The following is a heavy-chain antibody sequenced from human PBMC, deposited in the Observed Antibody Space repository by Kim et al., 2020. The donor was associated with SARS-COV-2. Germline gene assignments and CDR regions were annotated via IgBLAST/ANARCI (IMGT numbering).Heavy chain of an antibody. CDR3: ARGASSGWFGDY. V-gene: IGHV3-66*02. J-gene: IGHJ4*02. CDR1: GFTVTDTY. D-gene: IGHD6-19*01. CDR2: MRSGSIT. Sequence: GGSLRLSCAVSGFTVTDTYMTWVHQAPGKGLEWVSIMRSGSITYYADSVKGRFTISADNSRNTLYLQMNSLRPEDTAVYFCARGASSGWFGDYWGQGALVTVSS.